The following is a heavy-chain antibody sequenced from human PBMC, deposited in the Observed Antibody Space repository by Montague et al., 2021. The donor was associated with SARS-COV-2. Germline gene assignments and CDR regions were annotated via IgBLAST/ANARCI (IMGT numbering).Heavy chain of an antibody. CDR2: INWDDDK. J-gene: IGHJ5*02. CDR3: ARTTIGGSGNRWFDP. V-gene: IGHV2-70*01. CDR1: GFSFSTRGMC. D-gene: IGHD6-19*01. Sequence: PALVKPTQTLTLTCTFSGFSFSTRGMCVTWIRQPPGKALEWLALINWDDDKYYNTSLHTRLTISKDTSKNQVVLTMTNMDPVDTATYYCARTTIGGSGNRWFDPWGPGTLVTVSS.